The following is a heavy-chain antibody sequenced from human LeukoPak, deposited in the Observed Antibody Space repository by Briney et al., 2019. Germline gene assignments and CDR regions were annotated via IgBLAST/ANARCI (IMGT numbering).Heavy chain of an antibody. V-gene: IGHV3-66*01. Sequence: TGGSLRLSCAASGFTFSDYSMNWVRQAPGKGLEWVSLIYADGSTYYADSVKGRVTISRDNSKNTVFLQMNSLRAEDTALYYCARINYRAFSIWGQGTMVTVSS. CDR1: GFTFSDYS. D-gene: IGHD4-11*01. J-gene: IGHJ3*02. CDR2: IYADGST. CDR3: ARINYRAFSI.